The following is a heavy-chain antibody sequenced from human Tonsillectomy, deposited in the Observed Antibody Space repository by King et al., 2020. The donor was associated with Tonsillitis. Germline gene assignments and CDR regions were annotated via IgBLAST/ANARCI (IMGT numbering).Heavy chain of an antibody. CDR3: ARAVSGDHMAYSFDF. Sequence: EVQLVESGGGLIQPGGSLRLSCAASGFTFSSYWMHWVRQVPGKGLVWVSRISGDGISTMYADSVKGRFTISRDNAKNTLYLQMNSLRAEDTAVYYCARAVSGDHMAYSFDFWGQGTLLTVSS. D-gene: IGHD4-17*01. CDR1: GFTFSSYW. V-gene: IGHV3-74*03. CDR2: ISGDGIST. J-gene: IGHJ4*02.